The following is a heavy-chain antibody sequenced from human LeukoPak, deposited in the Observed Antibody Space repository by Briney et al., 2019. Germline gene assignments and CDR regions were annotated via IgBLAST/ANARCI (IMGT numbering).Heavy chain of an antibody. CDR3: ARGGSSFDY. Sequence: GGSLRLSCAASGFTFSSYAMSWVRQAPGKGLEWVSSISGSSSYIYYGDSVKGRFTISRDNAKNSLYLQMNSLRPEDTAVYYCARGGSSFDYWGQGTLVTVSS. D-gene: IGHD1-26*01. J-gene: IGHJ4*02. V-gene: IGHV3-21*01. CDR2: ISGSSSYI. CDR1: GFTFSSYA.